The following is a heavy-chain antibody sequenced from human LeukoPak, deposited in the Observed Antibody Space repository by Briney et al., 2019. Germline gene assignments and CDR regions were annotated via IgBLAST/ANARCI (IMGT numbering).Heavy chain of an antibody. V-gene: IGHV4-59*01. CDR3: ARGSGSFDY. CDR2: IYYSGST. J-gene: IGHJ4*02. CDR1: GGPISSYY. Sequence: NPSETLSLTCTVSGGPISSYYWSWIRQPPGKGLEWIGYIYYSGSTNYNPSLKSRVTISVDTSKNQFSLKLSPVTAADTAVYYCARGSGSFDYWGQGTLVTVSS. D-gene: IGHD3-10*01.